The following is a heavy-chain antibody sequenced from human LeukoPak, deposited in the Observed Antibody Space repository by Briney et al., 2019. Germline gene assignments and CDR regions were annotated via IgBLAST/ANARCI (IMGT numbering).Heavy chain of an antibody. D-gene: IGHD5-24*01. CDR1: GFTFNNAW. J-gene: IGHJ4*02. V-gene: IGHV3-15*01. CDR3: ATESGDGYNYFGFDY. CDR2: IKNKAEGGTT. Sequence: GGSLRLSCAVSGFTFNNAWMSWVRQAPGKGLEWVGRIKNKAEGGTTDYAAPVKGRFTISRDDSKNTLYLQMNSLETEDTAVYYCATESGDGYNYFGFDYWGQGTLVTVSS.